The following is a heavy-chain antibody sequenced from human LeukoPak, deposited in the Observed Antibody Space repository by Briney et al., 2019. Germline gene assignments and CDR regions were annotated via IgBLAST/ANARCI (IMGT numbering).Heavy chain of an antibody. J-gene: IGHJ6*03. CDR1: GFTFSNYA. CDR2: INDRGIAT. V-gene: IGHV3-23*01. CDR3: AKGLKTAVGPYKGYHYYMDV. Sequence: GGSLRLSCAASGFTFSNYAMSWVRQAPGKGLEWVSTINDRGIATYYADSVKGRFIISRDNSKNTLSLQVSSLRAEDTAIYYCAKGLKTAVGPYKGYHYYMDVWGKGTTVTVSS. D-gene: IGHD5-18*01.